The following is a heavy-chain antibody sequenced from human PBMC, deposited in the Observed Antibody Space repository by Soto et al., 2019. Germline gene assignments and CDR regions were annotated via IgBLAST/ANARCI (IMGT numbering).Heavy chain of an antibody. J-gene: IGHJ6*03. CDR3: VRDAVYCSGGSCHSKYYYYYYMDV. CDR1: GFTFSSYG. D-gene: IGHD2-15*01. V-gene: IGHV3-33*01. Sequence: GGSLRLSCAASGFTFSSYGMHWVRQAPGKGLEWVAVIWYDGSNKYYADSVKGRFTISRDNSKNTLYLQMNSLRAEDTAVYYCVRDAVYCSGGSCHSKYYYYYYMDVWGKGTTVTVSS. CDR2: IWYDGSNK.